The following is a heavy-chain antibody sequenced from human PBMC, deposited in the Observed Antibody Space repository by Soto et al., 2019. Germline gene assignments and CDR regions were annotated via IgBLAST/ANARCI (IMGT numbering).Heavy chain of an antibody. J-gene: IGHJ4*02. CDR3: ARGGSRNYDILTGYYKDPYYFDY. CDR2: IYYSGST. Sequence: TLSLTCTVSGGSISSGDYYWSWIRQPPGKGLEWIGYIYYSGSTYYNPSLKSRVTISVDTSKNQFSLKLSSVTAADTAVYYCARGGSRNYDILTGYYKDPYYFDYWGQGTLVTVSS. CDR1: GGSISSGDYY. V-gene: IGHV4-30-4*01. D-gene: IGHD3-9*01.